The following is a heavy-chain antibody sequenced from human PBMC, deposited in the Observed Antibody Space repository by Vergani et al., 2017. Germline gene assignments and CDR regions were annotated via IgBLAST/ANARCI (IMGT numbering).Heavy chain of an antibody. CDR3: AKYLSDSTDGLPDS. J-gene: IGHJ4*02. CDR2: IGKDGINT. D-gene: IGHD2-21*02. Sequence: QVQLVESAGGVVQPGGSLILSFAASVFTFCNFVMHCILQAPGKGLEWLEYIGKDGINTRYRDAVKGRFTVSRDNYKDILYLQMDSLGSEDTALYYCAKYLSDSTDGLPDSWGPGTLVIVSS. V-gene: IGHV3-30*02. CDR1: VFTFCNFV.